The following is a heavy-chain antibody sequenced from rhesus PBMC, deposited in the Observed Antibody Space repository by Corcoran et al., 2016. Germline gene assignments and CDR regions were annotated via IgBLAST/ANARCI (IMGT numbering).Heavy chain of an antibody. Sequence: QLQLQESGPGLLKPSETLSLTCAVSGYSISSVYCWRWLRHPPGKGLELIGYISSSGTTRYTPSLTSRVTMSRYTSKNQFSLKLSSVTAADTAVYYCARDPEYSNYVDYWGQGVLVTVSS. J-gene: IGHJ4*01. V-gene: IGHV4-122*02. D-gene: IGHD4-23*01. CDR3: ARDPEYSNYVDY. CDR2: ISSSGTT. CDR1: GYSISSVYC.